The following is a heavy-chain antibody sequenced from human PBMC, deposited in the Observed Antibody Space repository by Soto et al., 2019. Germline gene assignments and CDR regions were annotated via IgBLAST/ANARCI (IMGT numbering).Heavy chain of an antibody. CDR1: GFTFSSYS. J-gene: IGHJ3*02. V-gene: IGHV3-30*18. CDR2: ISNDGSNK. D-gene: IGHD6-19*01. Sequence: GGSLRLSCAASGFTFSSYSMNWVRQAPGKGLEWVAVISNDGSNKYYGDSVKGRVTISRDTSKNTLYLDMNSLRPEDTAVYYCAKVEHSSGWLNGAFDIWGQGTMVTVSS. CDR3: AKVEHSSGWLNGAFDI.